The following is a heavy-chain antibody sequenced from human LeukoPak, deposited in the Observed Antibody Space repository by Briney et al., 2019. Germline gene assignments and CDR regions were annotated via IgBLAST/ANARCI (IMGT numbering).Heavy chain of an antibody. CDR2: IYYSGST. V-gene: IGHV4-59*01. CDR3: AKAKDFWSGPLDY. Sequence: SETLSLTXTVSGGSISSYYWSWIRQPPGKGLEWIGYIYYSGSTNYNPSLKSRVTISVDTSKNQFSLKLSSVTAADAAVYYCAKAKDFWSGPLDYWGQGTLVTVSS. D-gene: IGHD3-3*01. J-gene: IGHJ4*02. CDR1: GGSISSYY.